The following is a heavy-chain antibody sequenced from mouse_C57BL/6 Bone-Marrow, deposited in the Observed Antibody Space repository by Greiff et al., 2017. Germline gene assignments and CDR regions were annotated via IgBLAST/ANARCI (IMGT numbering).Heavy chain of an antibody. CDR2: IDPENGDT. J-gene: IGHJ2*01. V-gene: IGHV14-4*01. Sequence: EVQLQQSGAELVRPGASVKLSCTASGFNIKDDYMHWVKQRPEQGLEWIGWIDPENGDTKYTSKFQGRATITADTTSNTAYLQLSRLTTEDTAIYYCTTGVHYWGQGTTLTVTA. CDR1: GFNIKDDY. CDR3: TTGVHY.